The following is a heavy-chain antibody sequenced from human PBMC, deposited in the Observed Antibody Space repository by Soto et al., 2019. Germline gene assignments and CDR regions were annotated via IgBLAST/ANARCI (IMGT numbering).Heavy chain of an antibody. V-gene: IGHV3-23*01. CDR1: GFTFSSYA. J-gene: IGHJ4*02. CDR2: ISGSGDST. Sequence: PGGSLRLSCAASGFTFSSYAMNWVRQAPGKGLEWVSVISGSGDSTYYADSVKGRFTISRDNSKNTAYLQMNSLESEDTAVYYCSRDDSDWFFNWGRGTLVTVSS. CDR3: SRDDSDWFFN. D-gene: IGHD3-9*01.